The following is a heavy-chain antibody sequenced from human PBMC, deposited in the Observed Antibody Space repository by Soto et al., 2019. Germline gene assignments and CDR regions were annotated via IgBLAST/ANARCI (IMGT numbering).Heavy chain of an antibody. J-gene: IGHJ3*02. CDR2: IYSGGST. CDR1: GFTVSSNY. D-gene: IGHD1-1*01. Sequence: GGSLRLSCAASGFTVSSNYMSWVRQAPGKGLEWVSVIYSGGSTYYADSVKGRFTISRDNSKNTLYLQMNSLRAEDTAVYYCARGNLPRAFDIWGQGTMVTVSS. V-gene: IGHV3-53*01. CDR3: ARGNLPRAFDI.